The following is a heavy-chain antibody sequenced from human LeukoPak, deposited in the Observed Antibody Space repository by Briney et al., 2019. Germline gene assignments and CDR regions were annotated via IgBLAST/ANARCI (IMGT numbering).Heavy chain of an antibody. CDR2: ISYDGSNK. CDR1: GFSFSNYA. J-gene: IGHJ4*02. D-gene: IGHD3-22*01. Sequence: PGRSLRLSCEASGFSFSNYAMHWVRQAPGKGLEWGAVISYDGSNKYYAGSVKGRFTISRDNSKNTLYLQMNSLTAEDTAVYYCARSPYYDSSGYYDCWGQGTLVTVSS. CDR3: ARSPYYDSSGYYDC. V-gene: IGHV3-30-3*01.